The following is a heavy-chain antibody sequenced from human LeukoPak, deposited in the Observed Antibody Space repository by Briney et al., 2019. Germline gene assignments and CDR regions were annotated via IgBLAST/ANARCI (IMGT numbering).Heavy chain of an antibody. V-gene: IGHV3-30-3*01. CDR3: ALGATYYDMSRPMDV. Sequence: GGSLRLSCAHSGFTFSSYVIHGVRQAPGRGGAGVDVISYEGSNKYYADSVKGPFTLSRDNSKNTLYLQMNSLRAEDTAVYYCALGATYYDMSRPMDVWGQGTTVTVSS. CDR2: ISYEGSNK. J-gene: IGHJ6*02. CDR1: GFTFSSYV. D-gene: IGHD3-9*01.